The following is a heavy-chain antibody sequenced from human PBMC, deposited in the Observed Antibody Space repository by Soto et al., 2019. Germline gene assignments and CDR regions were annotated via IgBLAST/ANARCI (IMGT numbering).Heavy chain of an antibody. CDR1: GFTLRNYA. V-gene: IGHV3-23*01. D-gene: IGHD1-20*01. J-gene: IGHJ4*02. Sequence: GGSLRLSCEASGFTLRNYAMTWVRQAPGKWLEWVSLISANDVGTYYAESVKTRFTISTDQSRNTVYLQMDSLRADDTAIYYCAKAKNDYNWDNRPPFDYWGQGXLVTVYS. CDR2: ISANDVGT. CDR3: AKAKNDYNWDNRPPFDY.